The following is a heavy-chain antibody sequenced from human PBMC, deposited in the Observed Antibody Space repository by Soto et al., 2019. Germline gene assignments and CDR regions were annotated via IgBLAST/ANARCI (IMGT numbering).Heavy chain of an antibody. CDR3: ARQARPAAVTDCFDL. CDR1: GGSISSSSYY. J-gene: IGHJ3*01. V-gene: IGHV4-39*01. Sequence: SETLSLTCTVSGGSISSSSYYWGWIRQPPGQGREWIGCITYSGSTYYNPSLKSRVTISLDTTKNQLFLKLSSVAAADTAVDYCARQARPAAVTDCFDLWGQGTMVTVSS. D-gene: IGHD6-13*01. CDR2: ITYSGST.